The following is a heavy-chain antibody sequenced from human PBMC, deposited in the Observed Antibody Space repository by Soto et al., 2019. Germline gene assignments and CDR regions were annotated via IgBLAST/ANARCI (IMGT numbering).Heavy chain of an antibody. CDR3: ARDTYCCVCSCYGYHYYYLDF. D-gene: IGHD2-15*01. J-gene: IGHJ6*03. Sequence: PSQTLSLTCAISGDSASSNSAAWNWIRQSPSRGLEWLGRTYYRSKWYNDYAVSVKSRITINPDTSKNQFSLQLNSVTPEDTAVYYCARDTYCCVCSCYGYHYYYLDFWGKGTTVTVSS. V-gene: IGHV6-1*01. CDR2: TYYRSKWYN. CDR1: GDSASSNSAA.